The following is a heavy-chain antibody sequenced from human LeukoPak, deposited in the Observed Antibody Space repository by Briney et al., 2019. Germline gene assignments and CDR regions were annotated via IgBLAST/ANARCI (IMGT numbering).Heavy chain of an antibody. CDR1: GYTFTSYG. CDR3: ARDWVVVAATGDYYYYYYMDV. V-gene: IGHV1-18*01. D-gene: IGHD2-15*01. J-gene: IGHJ6*03. CDR2: ISAYNGNT. Sequence: ASVKVSCKASGYTFTSYGISWVRQAPGQGLEWMGWISAYNGNTNYAQELQGRVTMTTDTSTSTAYMELRSLRSDDTAVYYCARDWVVVAATGDYYYYYYMDVWGKGTTVTISS.